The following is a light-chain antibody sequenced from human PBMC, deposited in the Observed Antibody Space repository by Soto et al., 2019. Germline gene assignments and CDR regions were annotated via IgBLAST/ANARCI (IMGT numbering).Light chain of an antibody. V-gene: IGKV3-15*01. Sequence: EIVMTPSPVNLSMSHGERATLSCRASQSVYNYLAWYQQKPGQAPRLLISGASTRATGIPARFSGSGSGTEFTLTISSLQSEDFAFYYCQQYNNWPPTFGQGTRLEIK. J-gene: IGKJ5*01. CDR1: QSVYNY. CDR2: GAS. CDR3: QQYNNWPPT.